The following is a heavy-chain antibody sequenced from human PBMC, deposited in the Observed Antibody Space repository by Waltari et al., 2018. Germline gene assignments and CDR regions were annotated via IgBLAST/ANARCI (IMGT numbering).Heavy chain of an antibody. CDR2: IHSNGAT. CDR1: GASISRYY. J-gene: IGHJ4*02. V-gene: IGHV4-59*13. Sequence: VQLQESGPGLVKPSETLSLTCTVSGASISRYYWSWIRQSPEKGLEFIAYIHSNGATNYNPSLESRVSLSLDMSKNQFSLQLSSVTAADTAVYYCASLPAQVYDDTIPDWGQGILVTVSS. CDR3: ASLPAQVYDDTIPD. D-gene: IGHD4-17*01.